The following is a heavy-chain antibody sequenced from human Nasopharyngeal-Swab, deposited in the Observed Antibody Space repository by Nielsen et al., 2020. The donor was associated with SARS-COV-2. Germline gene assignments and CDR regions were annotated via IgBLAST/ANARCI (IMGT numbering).Heavy chain of an antibody. CDR3: ARPGYDSSGYPSYFDY. CDR2: IYYSGST. Sequence: PGKGLEWIGSIYYSGSTYYNPSLKSRGTISVDTSKNQFSLKLSSGTAADTAVYYCARPGYDSSGYPSYFDYWGQGTLVTVSS. J-gene: IGHJ4*02. V-gene: IGHV4-39*01. D-gene: IGHD3-22*01.